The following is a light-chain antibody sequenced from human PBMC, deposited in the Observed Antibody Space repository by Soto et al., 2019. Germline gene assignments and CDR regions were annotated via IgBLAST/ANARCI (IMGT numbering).Light chain of an antibody. CDR1: SSDVGRYNY. J-gene: IGLJ1*01. Sequence: SALTQPASVSGSPGQSITISCTGTSSDVGRYNYVSWYQQHPGKAPKLMVYEVSNRPSGVSYRFSGSKSGNTASLTISGLQAEDEADYYCSSYTSISSTVFGTGTKLTVL. CDR2: EVS. CDR3: SSYTSISSTV. V-gene: IGLV2-14*01.